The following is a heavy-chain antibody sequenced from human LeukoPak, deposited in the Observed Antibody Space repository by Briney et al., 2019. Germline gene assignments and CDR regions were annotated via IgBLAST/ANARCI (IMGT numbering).Heavy chain of an antibody. D-gene: IGHD4-17*01. CDR2: IRYDGSIK. CDR1: GFTFSSYG. Sequence: QTGGSLRLSCAASGFTFSSYGMHWVRQAPGKGLEWVAFIRYDGSIKYYADSVKGRFTISRDNSKNTLYLQMNSLRTEDTAVYYCAGGAYGDYPGAFDIWGQGTMVTVSS. V-gene: IGHV3-30*02. CDR3: AGGAYGDYPGAFDI. J-gene: IGHJ3*02.